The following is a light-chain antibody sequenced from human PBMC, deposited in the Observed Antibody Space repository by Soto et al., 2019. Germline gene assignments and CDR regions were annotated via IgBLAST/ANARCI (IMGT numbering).Light chain of an antibody. J-gene: IGKJ3*01. Sequence: EIVMTQSPVTLSVSPGERATLSCRASQSVNSNLAWYQQKPGQAPRLLIYAASTGATGIPARFSGSGSGSDFTLTISSLQSGDFAVYYCQQYNSWPLTFGPGTKVDIK. CDR1: QSVNSN. CDR2: AAS. V-gene: IGKV3-15*01. CDR3: QQYNSWPLT.